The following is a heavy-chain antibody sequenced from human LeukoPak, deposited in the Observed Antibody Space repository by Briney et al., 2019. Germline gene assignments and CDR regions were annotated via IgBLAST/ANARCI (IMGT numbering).Heavy chain of an antibody. CDR1: GFTFRTYS. D-gene: IGHD2-2*01. V-gene: IGHV3-21*06. CDR2: ISSSSSYI. Sequence: GGSLRLSCAASGFTFRTYSMNWVRQAPGKGLEWVSSISSSSSYIYYADSVKGRFTISRDNAKNSLYLQMNSLRAEDTAVYYCARDGVSVVPAEYLTFDYWGQGTLVTVSS. CDR3: ARDGVSVVPAEYLTFDY. J-gene: IGHJ4*02.